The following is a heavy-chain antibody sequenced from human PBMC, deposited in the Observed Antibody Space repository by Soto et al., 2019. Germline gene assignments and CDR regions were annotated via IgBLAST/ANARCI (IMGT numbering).Heavy chain of an antibody. CDR2: INPRDRST. Sequence: ASVKVSCKASGYTFTSYFMHWVRQAPGQGLEWVGVINPRDRSTSYAQNFQGRVTMTRDTATTTVYMELSSLRSEDTAVYYCGRDINVDTTAACPEYWGLG. CDR3: GRDINVDTTAACPEY. D-gene: IGHD5-18*01. V-gene: IGHV1-46*01. CDR1: GYTFTSYF. J-gene: IGHJ4*02.